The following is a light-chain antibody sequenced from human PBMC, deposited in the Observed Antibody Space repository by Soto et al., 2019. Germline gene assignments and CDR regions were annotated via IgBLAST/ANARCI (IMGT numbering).Light chain of an antibody. V-gene: IGKV1-5*03. J-gene: IGKJ1*01. CDR3: QQYNDYPWT. CDR2: EAS. CDR1: QSISNW. Sequence: DIQMTQSPSTLSASVADRVTITCRASQSISNWLAWYQQKPGKAPKLLIYEASSLESGVPSRFSGSGSGTEFTLTINSLQPDDFATYYCQQYNDYPWTFGQGTKVEIK.